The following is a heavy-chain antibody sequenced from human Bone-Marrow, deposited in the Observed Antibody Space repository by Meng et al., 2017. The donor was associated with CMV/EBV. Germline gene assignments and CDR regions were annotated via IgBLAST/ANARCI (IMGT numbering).Heavy chain of an antibody. CDR3: HRGYYYHRRAFDI. Sequence: GESLKISCAASGFTFSNSDMKWVHQAPGKGLEWVSGVSWNGSRTHYVDSVKGRFIISRDNSRNTLYLQTNSLRAEDTAVYYCHRGYYYHRRAFDIWGQGTMVTV. CDR1: GFTFSNSD. J-gene: IGHJ3*02. V-gene: IGHV3-35*01. CDR2: VSWNGSRT. D-gene: IGHD3-22*01.